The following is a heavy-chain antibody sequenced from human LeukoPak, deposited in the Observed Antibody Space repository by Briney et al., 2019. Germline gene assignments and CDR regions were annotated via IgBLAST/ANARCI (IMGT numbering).Heavy chain of an antibody. CDR2: IIPIFGTA. V-gene: IGHV1-69*06. CDR1: GGTFSSYA. CDR3: ASGPNDPEGRFDY. Sequence: SVKVSCKASGGTFSSYAISWVRQAPGQGLEWMGRIIPIFGTANYAQKFQGRGTITADKATSTAYMEVSSLRSEDTAVYYCASGPNDPEGRFDYWGQGTLVTVSS. J-gene: IGHJ4*02.